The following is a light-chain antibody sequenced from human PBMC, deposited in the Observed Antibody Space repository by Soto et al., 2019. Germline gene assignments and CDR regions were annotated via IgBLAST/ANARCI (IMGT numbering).Light chain of an antibody. J-gene: IGKJ4*01. Sequence: EFLLTQSPGTLSLSPGERATLSCRASQTVRNNYLAWYQQKPGQAPRLLIYDASSRATGIPDRFSGGGSGTDFTLTISRLEPEDFAVYYCQQYGSSPLTFGGGTKVDIK. CDR2: DAS. V-gene: IGKV3-20*01. CDR3: QQYGSSPLT. CDR1: QTVRNNY.